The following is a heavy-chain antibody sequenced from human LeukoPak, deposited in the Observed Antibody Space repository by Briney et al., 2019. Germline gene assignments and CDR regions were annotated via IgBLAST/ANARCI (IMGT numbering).Heavy chain of an antibody. Sequence: GGSLRLSCAASGFTFSSYAMSWVRQAPGRGLEWVSAISGSGGSTYYADSVKGRFTISRDNSKNTLYLQMNSLRAEDTAVYYCAKDKFIAVAGTGYFDYWGQGNLVTVSS. CDR3: AKDKFIAVAGTGYFDY. V-gene: IGHV3-23*01. CDR2: ISGSGGST. D-gene: IGHD6-19*01. CDR1: GFTFSSYA. J-gene: IGHJ4*02.